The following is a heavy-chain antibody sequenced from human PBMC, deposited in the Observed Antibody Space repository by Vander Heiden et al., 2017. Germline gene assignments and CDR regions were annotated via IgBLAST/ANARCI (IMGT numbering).Heavy chain of an antibody. J-gene: IGHJ6*02. CDR3: ARDSRWIQLWLRGGYYYYGMDV. CDR2: INPNRGGT. CDR1: GSPFTGSN. Sequence: QVQLVQSGAEVKKPGASVKVSCKASGSPFTGSNLHLVHQAPGPGLDRMGWINPNRGGTNEAQKFEGRVTMTRDTSISTAYMELSRLRSDDTAVYYCARDSRWIQLWLRGGYYYYGMDVWGQGTTVTVSS. D-gene: IGHD5-18*01. V-gene: IGHV1-2*02.